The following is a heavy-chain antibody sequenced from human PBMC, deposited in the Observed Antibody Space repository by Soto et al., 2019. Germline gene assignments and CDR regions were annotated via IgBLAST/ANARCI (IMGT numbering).Heavy chain of an antibody. D-gene: IGHD5-12*01. CDR2: IYWNDDA. V-gene: IGHV2-5*01. CDR1: GFSLSTNEVG. Sequence: SGPTLVNPTQTLTLTCTFSGFSLSTNEVGVGWIRQPPGKALEWLALIYWNDDARYSPSLKNRLTITKDTSKNQVVLTMTNMDPVDTATYYCVHDGKLGYTGYDRFDYWGQGTLVTVSS. J-gene: IGHJ4*02. CDR3: VHDGKLGYTGYDRFDY.